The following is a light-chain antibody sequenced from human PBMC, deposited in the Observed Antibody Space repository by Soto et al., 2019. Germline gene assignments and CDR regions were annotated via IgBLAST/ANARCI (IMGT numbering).Light chain of an antibody. CDR3: QQYKTYSS. CDR2: KAS. Sequence: DIQMTQSPSTLSASVGDKVTITCRASQSISSWLAWYQQKPGKAPNLLIYKASKLESGVPSRFSGTGFGTEFSLTINSLQPDDFATYYCQQYKTYSSFGGGTTMDIK. J-gene: IGKJ4*01. CDR1: QSISSW. V-gene: IGKV1-5*03.